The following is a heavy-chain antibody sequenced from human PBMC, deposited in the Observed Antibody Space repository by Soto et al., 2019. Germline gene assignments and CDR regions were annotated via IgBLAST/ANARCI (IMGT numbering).Heavy chain of an antibody. J-gene: IGHJ4*02. Sequence: EVQLVESGGGLVQPGGSLRLSCAASGFTFSSYWMHWVRQAPGKGLVWVSRINSDGSSTSYADSVKGRFTISRDNAKNTLYLQMNSLRAEDTAVYYCARGGSSWYHALYYFDYWGQGTLVTVYS. CDR2: INSDGSST. CDR1: GFTFSSYW. D-gene: IGHD6-13*01. CDR3: ARGGSSWYHALYYFDY. V-gene: IGHV3-74*01.